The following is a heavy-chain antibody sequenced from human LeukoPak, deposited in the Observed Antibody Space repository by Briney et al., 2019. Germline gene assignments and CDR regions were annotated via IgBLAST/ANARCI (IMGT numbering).Heavy chain of an antibody. CDR3: AKNSPPRVLRPRPVDY. V-gene: IGHV3-23*01. CDR2: ISGSGRGGST. Sequence: GGSLRLSCAASGFTFSSYAMSWVRQAPGKGLEWVSDISGSGRGGSTHYADSVKGRFTISRDNSKNTLYLQMNSLRAEDTAVYYCAKNSPPRVLRPRPVDYWGQGTLVTVSS. J-gene: IGHJ4*02. D-gene: IGHD3-3*01. CDR1: GFTFSSYA.